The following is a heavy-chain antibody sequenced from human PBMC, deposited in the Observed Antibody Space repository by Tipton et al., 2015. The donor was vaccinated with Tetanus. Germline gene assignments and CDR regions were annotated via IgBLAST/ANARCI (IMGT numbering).Heavy chain of an antibody. CDR1: GASTNAGGYL. CDR2: IYYTAHT. J-gene: IGHJ4*02. CDR3: ARGLPRGPFYFDY. D-gene: IGHD3-10*01. V-gene: IGHV4-31*03. Sequence: TLSLTCNVSGASTNAGGYLWTWVRQHPGKALEWIGNIYYTAHTSYAPSLDSRVSISVDSSKNQFSLRLTSVTPADTALYYCARGLPRGPFYFDYWGQGKQVTVAS.